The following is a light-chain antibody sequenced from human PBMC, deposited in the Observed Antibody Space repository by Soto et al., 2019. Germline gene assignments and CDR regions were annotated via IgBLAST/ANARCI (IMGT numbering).Light chain of an antibody. CDR2: AAS. J-gene: IGKJ1*01. CDR3: QQSYSTPLT. Sequence: IRMTQSPSSLSASTGDRVTITCRASQSISSYLNWYQQKPGKAPKLLIYAASSLQSGVPSRFSGSGSGTDFTPTISSLQPEDFATYYCQQSYSTPLTFGQGTKVDIK. V-gene: IGKV1-39*01. CDR1: QSISSY.